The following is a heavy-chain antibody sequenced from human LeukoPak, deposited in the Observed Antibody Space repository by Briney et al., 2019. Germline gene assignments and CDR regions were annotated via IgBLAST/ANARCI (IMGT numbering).Heavy chain of an antibody. J-gene: IGHJ4*02. V-gene: IGHV4-4*07. CDR3: ARDAYHYGSGSPYYFDY. D-gene: IGHD3-10*01. CDR1: GGSISSYY. CDR2: IYTSGST. Sequence: SETLSLTCTVSGGSISSYYWSWIRQPAGKGLEWIGRIYTSGSTNYNPSLKSRVTMSVDTSKNQFSLKLSSVTAADTAVYYCARDAYHYGSGSPYYFDYWGQGTLVTVSS.